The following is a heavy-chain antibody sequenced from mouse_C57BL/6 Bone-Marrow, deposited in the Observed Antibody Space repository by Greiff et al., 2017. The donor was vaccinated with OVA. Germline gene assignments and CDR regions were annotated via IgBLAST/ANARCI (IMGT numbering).Heavy chain of an antibody. CDR2: IRNKANGYTT. V-gene: IGHV7-3*01. D-gene: IGHD2-5*01. CDR1: GFTFTDYY. Sequence: EVKLVESGGGLVQPGGSLSLSCAASGFTFTDYYMSWVRQPPGKALEWLGFIRNKANGYTTEYSASVKGRFTISRDNSQSILYLQMNALRAEDSATYYCARLYSNPAWFAYWGQGTLVTVSA. CDR3: ARLYSNPAWFAY. J-gene: IGHJ3*01.